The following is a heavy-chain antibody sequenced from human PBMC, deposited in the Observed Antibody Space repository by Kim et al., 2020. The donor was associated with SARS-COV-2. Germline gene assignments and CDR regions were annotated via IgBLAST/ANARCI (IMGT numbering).Heavy chain of an antibody. J-gene: IGHJ2*01. V-gene: IGHV3-23*01. CDR2: ISGSGGST. D-gene: IGHD2-2*01. Sequence: GGSLRLSCAASGFTFSSYAMSWVRQAPGKGLEWVSAISGSGGSTYYADSVKGRFTISRDNSKNTLYLQMNSLRAEDTAVYYCAKDPQKFSSLWYFDLWGRGTLVTVSS. CDR1: GFTFSSYA. CDR3: AKDPQKFSSLWYFDL.